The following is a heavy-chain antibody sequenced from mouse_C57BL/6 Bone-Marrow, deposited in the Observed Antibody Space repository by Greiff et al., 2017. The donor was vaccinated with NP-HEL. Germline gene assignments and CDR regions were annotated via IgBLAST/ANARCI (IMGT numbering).Heavy chain of an antibody. D-gene: IGHD1-1*01. V-gene: IGHV14-3*01. J-gene: IGHJ3*01. CDR1: GFTIKNTY. CDR3: ARWGTTVVEGAWFAY. Sequence: VQLQQSVAELVRPGASVTLSCTASGFTIKNTYMHWVKQRPEQGLEWIGRIDPANGNTKYAPKFQGKATITADTSSNTAYLQLSSLTSEDTAIYYCARWGTTVVEGAWFAYWGQGTLVTVSA. CDR2: IDPANGNT.